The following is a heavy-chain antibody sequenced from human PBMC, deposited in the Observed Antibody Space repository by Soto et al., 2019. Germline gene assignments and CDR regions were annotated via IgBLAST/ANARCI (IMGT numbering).Heavy chain of an antibody. D-gene: IGHD3-22*01. V-gene: IGHV3-23*01. CDR1: GFTLSTYA. CDR2: ISGSGGTT. Sequence: GGPLRLSCAASGFTLSTYAMSWVRQAPGKGLEWISLISGSGGTTYYAGSVKGRFTISRDNSKNTLYLQMRSLRAEDTAVYYCAKEDYYDSSRSLDHWGQGTLVTVSS. J-gene: IGHJ4*02. CDR3: AKEDYYDSSRSLDH.